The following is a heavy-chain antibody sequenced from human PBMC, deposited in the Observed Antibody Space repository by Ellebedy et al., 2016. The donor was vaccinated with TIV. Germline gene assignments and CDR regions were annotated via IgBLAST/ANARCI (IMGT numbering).Heavy chain of an antibody. V-gene: IGHV3-48*01. CDR3: ARANLFWSGYYGGNYYGMDV. Sequence: GESLKISCAASGFTFSSYSMNWVRQAPGKGLEWVSYISSSSSTIYYADSVKGRFTISRDNAKNSLYLQMNSLRAEDTAVYYCARANLFWSGYYGGNYYGMDVWGQGTTVTVSS. CDR2: ISSSSSTI. CDR1: GFTFSSYS. J-gene: IGHJ6*02. D-gene: IGHD3-3*01.